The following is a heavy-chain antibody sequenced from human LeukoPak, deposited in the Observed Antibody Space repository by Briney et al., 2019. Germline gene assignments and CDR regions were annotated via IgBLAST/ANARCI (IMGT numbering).Heavy chain of an antibody. CDR2: ISYDGSNK. J-gene: IGHJ4*02. V-gene: IGHV3-30*18. Sequence: PGGSLRLSCAASGFTFSSYGMHWVRQAPGKGLEWVAVISYDGSNKYYADSVKGRFTISGDSSKNTLYLQMNSLRAEDTAVYYCAKHGSGSYYRYWGQGTLVTVSS. CDR1: GFTFSSYG. CDR3: AKHGSGSYYRY. D-gene: IGHD3-10*01.